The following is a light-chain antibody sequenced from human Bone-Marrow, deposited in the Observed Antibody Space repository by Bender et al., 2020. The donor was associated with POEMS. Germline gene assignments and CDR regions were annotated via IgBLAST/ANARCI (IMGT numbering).Light chain of an antibody. CDR2: DVS. J-gene: IGLJ1*01. V-gene: IGLV2-14*03. CDR1: SSDVGDYNF. Sequence: QSALTQPASVSGSPGQSITISCAGSSSDVGDYNFVSWYQQHPGKAPKLMIFDVSNRPSGVSDRFSGSKSGNTASLTISGLQAEDEADYYCCSYAGNFYVFGTGTKVTVL. CDR3: CSYAGNFYV.